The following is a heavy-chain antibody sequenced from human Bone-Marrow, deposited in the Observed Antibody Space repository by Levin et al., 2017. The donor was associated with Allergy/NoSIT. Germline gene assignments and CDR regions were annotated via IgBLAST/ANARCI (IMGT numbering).Heavy chain of an antibody. CDR1: GSTFSTYW. Sequence: GGSLRLSCKTSGSTFSTYWIAWVRQRPGKGLEWMAIIYPGDFDTRYSPSFEGHVTVSVDRPTSTAYLEWRTLKASDTAIYYCARPHCSGGACYSDPFDYWGQGSLVTVSS. J-gene: IGHJ4*02. CDR2: IYPGDFDT. D-gene: IGHD2-15*01. V-gene: IGHV5-51*04. CDR3: ARPHCSGGACYSDPFDY.